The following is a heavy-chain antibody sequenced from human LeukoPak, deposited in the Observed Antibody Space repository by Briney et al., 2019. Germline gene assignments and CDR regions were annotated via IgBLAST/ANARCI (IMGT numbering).Heavy chain of an antibody. J-gene: IGHJ4*02. CDR2: ISSDGSGT. CDR1: GFSFSSYW. V-gene: IGHV3-74*01. Sequence: GGSLKLSCAASGFSFSSYWMHWVRQAPGKGLVWVSRISSDGSGTIYADSVKGRFTISRDNAKNTLFLQMNSLRAEDTAVYYCARDRSYAVDYWGQGTLVTVSS. D-gene: IGHD2-2*01. CDR3: ARDRSYAVDY.